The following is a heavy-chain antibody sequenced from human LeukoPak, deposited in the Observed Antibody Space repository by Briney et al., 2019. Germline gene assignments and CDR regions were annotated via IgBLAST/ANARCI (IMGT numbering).Heavy chain of an antibody. Sequence: GGSLRLSCAASGFTSSSYWMSWVRHAPGKGLEWVANIKQDGSEKYYVDSVKGRFTISRDNAKNSLYLQMNSLRAEDTAVYYCAKHLQGYCSPANCYARAFDVWGQGTMVTVSS. CDR1: GFTSSSYW. D-gene: IGHD2-2*01. CDR3: AKHLQGYCSPANCYARAFDV. J-gene: IGHJ3*01. V-gene: IGHV3-7*03. CDR2: IKQDGSEK.